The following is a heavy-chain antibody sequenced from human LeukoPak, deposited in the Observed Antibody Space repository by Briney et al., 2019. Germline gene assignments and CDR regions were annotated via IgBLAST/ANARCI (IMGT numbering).Heavy chain of an antibody. CDR1: GFTFSSYG. Sequence: GGSLRLSCAASGFTFSSYGMHWVRQAPGKGLEWVAFIRYDGSNKYYSDSVKGRFTISRDNSKNTLYLQMNSLRAEDTAVYYCAKDPVNCSSTSCSHYYYYYMDVWGKGTTVTVSS. J-gene: IGHJ6*03. CDR3: AKDPVNCSSTSCSHYYYYYMDV. CDR2: IRYDGSNK. V-gene: IGHV3-30*02. D-gene: IGHD2-2*01.